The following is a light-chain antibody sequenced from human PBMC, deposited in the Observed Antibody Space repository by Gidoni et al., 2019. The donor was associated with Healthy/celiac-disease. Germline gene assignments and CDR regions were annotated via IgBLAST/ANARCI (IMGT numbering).Light chain of an antibody. Sequence: QSVLTQPPSASGTPRQRVTISCSGSSSNLGSNTVNWYQQLPGTAPKLLIYSNNQRPSGVPDRFSGSKSGTSASLAISGLQSEDEADYYCAAWDDSLNGQGVFGGGTKLTVL. CDR2: SNN. V-gene: IGLV1-44*01. CDR1: SSNLGSNT. CDR3: AAWDDSLNGQGV. J-gene: IGLJ2*01.